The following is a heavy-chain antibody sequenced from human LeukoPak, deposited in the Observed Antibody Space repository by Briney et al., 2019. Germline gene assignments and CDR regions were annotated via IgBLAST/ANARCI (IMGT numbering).Heavy chain of an antibody. CDR1: GYTFTGYY. J-gene: IGHJ4*02. CDR2: SNPNSAGT. V-gene: IGHV1-2*02. D-gene: IGHD2-2*01. Sequence: AASVKVSCKASGYTFTGYYIHWVRQAPGQGLEWMGWSNPNSAGTNYAQKFQGRVTMTRDTSISTAYMELSGLRSDDTAVYYCARDVGEYCSSASCYASDHWGQGTLVTVSS. CDR3: ARDVGEYCSSASCYASDH.